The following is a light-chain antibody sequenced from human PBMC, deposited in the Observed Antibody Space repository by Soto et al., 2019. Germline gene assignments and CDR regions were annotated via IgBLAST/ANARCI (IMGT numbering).Light chain of an antibody. Sequence: QSVLTQPPSVSGAPGQRVTISCTGSSSNIGAGYGVHWYQQVPGTAPKLLIYDNNNRPSGVPDRFSGSKSGTSASLAITGXXXXXXXXYYCQSYDSSLSGSRVFGGGTKLTVL. J-gene: IGLJ3*02. CDR3: QSYDSSLSGSRV. V-gene: IGLV1-40*01. CDR2: DNN. CDR1: SSNIGAGYG.